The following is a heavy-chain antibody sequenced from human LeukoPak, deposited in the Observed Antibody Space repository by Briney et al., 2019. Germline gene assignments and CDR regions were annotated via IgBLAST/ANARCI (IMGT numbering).Heavy chain of an antibody. CDR2: IRYVGGNK. Sequence: GTLILSCAVSGFTFSSYGMSWGRQAPGKGLEWVTFIRYVGGNKYYADSVNGRFNISRDNSKNTLYLQMNSLRAEDTAVYYCAKDLQKRWLQFKSDGGFDYWGQGTLVTVSS. J-gene: IGHJ4*02. CDR3: AKDLQKRWLQFKSDGGFDY. D-gene: IGHD5-24*01. V-gene: IGHV3-30*02. CDR1: GFTFSSYG.